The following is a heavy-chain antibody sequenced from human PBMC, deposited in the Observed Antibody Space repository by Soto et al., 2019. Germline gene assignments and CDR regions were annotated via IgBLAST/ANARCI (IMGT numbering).Heavy chain of an antibody. Sequence: GGSLRLSCAASGFTFSDYYMSWIRQAPGKGLEWVSYISSSSSYTNYADSVKGRFTISRDNAKNSLYLQMNSLRAEDTAVHYCARRAYSGYDGFDYWGQGTRVTVSS. J-gene: IGHJ4*02. CDR2: ISSSSSYT. CDR1: GFTFSDYY. D-gene: IGHD5-12*01. CDR3: ARRAYSGYDGFDY. V-gene: IGHV3-11*06.